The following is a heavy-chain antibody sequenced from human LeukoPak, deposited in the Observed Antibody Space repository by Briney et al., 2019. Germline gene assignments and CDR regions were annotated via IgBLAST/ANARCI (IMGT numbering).Heavy chain of an antibody. D-gene: IGHD6-13*01. CDR2: ISHSGST. J-gene: IGHJ5*02. Sequence: PSETLSLTXAVSGYSIKSAYYWGWIRQPPGKGLECIGTISHSGSTYYNPSLKSRVTISIDTSKNQFSLKLNSVTAADTAVYYCARRDSYIAAAMQFDPWGQGTLVTVSS. CDR3: ARRDSYIAAAMQFDP. V-gene: IGHV4-38-2*01. CDR1: GYSIKSAYY.